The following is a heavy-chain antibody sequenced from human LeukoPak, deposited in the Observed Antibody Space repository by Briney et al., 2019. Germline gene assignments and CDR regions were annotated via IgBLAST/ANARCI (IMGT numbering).Heavy chain of an antibody. CDR1: GFTFSNYW. V-gene: IGHV3-74*01. Sequence: PGGSLRLSCAAYGFTFSNYWMHWVRQAPGKGLVWLSRINSDGSSTNYADFVKGRFTISRDNAKNTLYLQMNSLLAEDTAVYYCARVPRTVVGTKDAKYFQHWGQGTLVTVSS. CDR2: INSDGSST. D-gene: IGHD6-19*01. J-gene: IGHJ1*01. CDR3: ARVPRTVVGTKDAKYFQH.